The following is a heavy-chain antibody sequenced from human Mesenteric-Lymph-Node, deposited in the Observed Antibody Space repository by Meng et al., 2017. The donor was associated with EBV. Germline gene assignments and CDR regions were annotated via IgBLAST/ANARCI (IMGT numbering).Heavy chain of an antibody. CDR2: IDTNTGSP. CDR1: GYTFTDYA. D-gene: IGHD3-16*01. Sequence: VNVCPFGCGLKKPGAAVRVSFKASGYTFTDYAMNWVRQAPGQGLEWMGWIDTNTGSPTYAQGFTGRFVFSLDTSVSTAYLQITSLKADDSAVYYCARDWSSVIMNKGNYWGQGTLVTVSS. V-gene: IGHV7-4-1*02. J-gene: IGHJ4*02. CDR3: ARDWSSVIMNKGNY.